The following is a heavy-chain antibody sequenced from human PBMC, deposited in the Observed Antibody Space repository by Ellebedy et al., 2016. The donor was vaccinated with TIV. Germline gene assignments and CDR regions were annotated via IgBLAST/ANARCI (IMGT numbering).Heavy chain of an antibody. CDR1: EFAFETDW. CDR2: ISSSGDST. Sequence: GESLKISCAASEFAFETDWMTWVRQAPGEELEWVSAISSSGDSTFYADSVKGRFTVSRDNSENMLYLQMNSLRAADTAVYYCAKGRGGDWFGDTLDDPWGQGTLLTVSS. D-gene: IGHD3-10*01. CDR3: AKGRGGDWFGDTLDDP. J-gene: IGHJ5*02. V-gene: IGHV3-23*01.